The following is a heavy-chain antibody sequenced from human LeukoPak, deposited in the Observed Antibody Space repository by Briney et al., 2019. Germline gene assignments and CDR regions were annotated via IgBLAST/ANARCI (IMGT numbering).Heavy chain of an antibody. CDR3: AKDLAIFGVVI. J-gene: IGHJ4*02. Sequence: GGSLRLSCAASGFTFDYSAMHWLRQAPGKGLEWVSLITKDDGSTYYADSVKGRFTISRDNSKNTLYLQMNSLRAEDTAVYYCAKDLAIFGVVIWGQGTLVTVSS. CDR1: GFTFDYSA. V-gene: IGHV3-43*02. D-gene: IGHD3-3*01. CDR2: ITKDDGST.